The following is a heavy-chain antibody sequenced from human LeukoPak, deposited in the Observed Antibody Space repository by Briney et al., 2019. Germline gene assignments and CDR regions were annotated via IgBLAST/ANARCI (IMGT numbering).Heavy chain of an antibody. CDR2: INPNSGGT. D-gene: IGHD3-22*01. CDR3: ARIYDSPEEEAFDI. CDR1: GYTFTGYY. Sequence: ASVKVSCKASGYTFTGYYMHWVRQAPGQGLEWMGWINPNSGGTNYAQKFQGRVTMTRDTSISTAYMELSRLRSDDTAGYYCARIYDSPEEEAFDIWGQGTIVTVSS. J-gene: IGHJ3*02. V-gene: IGHV1-2*02.